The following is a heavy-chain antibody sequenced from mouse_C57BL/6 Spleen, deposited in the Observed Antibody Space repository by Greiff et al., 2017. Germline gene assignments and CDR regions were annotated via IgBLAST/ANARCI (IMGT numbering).Heavy chain of an antibody. V-gene: IGHV1-82*01. CDR2: IYPGDGDT. Sequence: VQLQQSGPELVKPGASVKISCKASGYAFSSSWMNWVKQRPGKGLEWIGRIYPGDGDTNYNGKFKGKATLTADKSSSTAYMQLSSLTSEDSAVYCGAKSTMITRYYFDYWGQGTTLTVSS. CDR1: GYAFSSSW. D-gene: IGHD2-4*01. J-gene: IGHJ2*01. CDR3: AKSTMITRYYFDY.